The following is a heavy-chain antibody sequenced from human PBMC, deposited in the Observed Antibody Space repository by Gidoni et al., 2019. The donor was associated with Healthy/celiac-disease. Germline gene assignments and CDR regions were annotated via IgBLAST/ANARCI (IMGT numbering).Heavy chain of an antibody. V-gene: IGHV4-30-2*01. CDR1: GCSISRGGSS. J-gene: IGHJ4*02. CDR3: ARAAYPPIHTAMGNGPGYYFDY. Sequence: QLQLQESASGLVKPSQTLSLTCALSGCSISRGGSSVSCIRQPPGKGVEGTGYIYHSVSTYDNPSPKSRVTISVDRSKNQFSLKLSAVTAADTAVYYCARAAYPPIHTAMGNGPGYYFDYWGQGTLVTVSS. CDR2: IYHSVST. D-gene: IGHD5-18*01.